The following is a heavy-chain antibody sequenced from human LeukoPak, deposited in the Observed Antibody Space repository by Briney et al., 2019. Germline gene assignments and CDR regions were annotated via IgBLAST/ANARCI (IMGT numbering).Heavy chain of an antibody. Sequence: GGSLRLTCVASGFTFTSYSMNWDRQAPGKGLEWVSSISTGSTFIYHADSVKGRFTISRDNAENSVYLQMNSLRAEDTAVYYCARGSAGTTYNWLDAWGQGTLVTVSS. J-gene: IGHJ5*02. CDR2: ISTGSTFI. D-gene: IGHD1-7*01. V-gene: IGHV3-21*06. CDR1: GFTFTSYS. CDR3: ARGSAGTTYNWLDA.